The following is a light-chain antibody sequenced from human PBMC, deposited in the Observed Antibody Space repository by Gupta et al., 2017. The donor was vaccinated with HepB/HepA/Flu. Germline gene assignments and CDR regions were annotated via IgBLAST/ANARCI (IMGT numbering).Light chain of an antibody. V-gene: IGLV2-8*01. CDR1: SSDIGGYNS. J-gene: IGLJ1*01. CDR2: EVY. CDR3: LSYAGSYNFV. Sequence: QSALTQPPSASGSPGQSVTISCTGTSSDIGGYNSVSWYQQRPGKAPKLMVYEVYKRPSGVPDRFSGSKSGDTASLTVSGLLAEDEADYYCLSYAGSYNFVVGTGTKITVL.